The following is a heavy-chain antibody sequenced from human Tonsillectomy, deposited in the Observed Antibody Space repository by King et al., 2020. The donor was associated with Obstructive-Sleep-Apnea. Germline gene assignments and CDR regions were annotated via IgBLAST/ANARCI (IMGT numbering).Heavy chain of an antibody. V-gene: IGHV3-73*01. Sequence: VQLVESGGGLVQPGGSLKLSCAAAGVSFSCSAMHWVCQASGKGLEWVGRVRNKAVNYASTYSASVKDRFTISRNDSKSTGYLQMNSLKTEDTAVYFCTTLDQLLPTGDAFDIWGQGTTVTVSS. CDR1: GVSFSCSA. CDR3: TTLDQLLPTGDAFDI. CDR2: VRNKAVNYAS. J-gene: IGHJ3*02. D-gene: IGHD1-1*01.